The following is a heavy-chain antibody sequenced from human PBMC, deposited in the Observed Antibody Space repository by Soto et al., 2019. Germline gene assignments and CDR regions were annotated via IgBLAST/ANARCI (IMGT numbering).Heavy chain of an antibody. D-gene: IGHD3-22*01. CDR1: GGSFRTYV. J-gene: IGHJ4*02. CDR3: ARPTLEYYYDNSGYSSDY. Sequence: QVQLVQSGAEVKKPGSSVKVSCKASGGSFRTYVISWVRQAPGQGLEWMGGIIPTFGTPHYAQKFQGRVTITADESTSTAYMELSSLRSEDTAVYYCARPTLEYYYDNSGYSSDYWGQVTLVTVSS. V-gene: IGHV1-69*12. CDR2: IIPTFGTP.